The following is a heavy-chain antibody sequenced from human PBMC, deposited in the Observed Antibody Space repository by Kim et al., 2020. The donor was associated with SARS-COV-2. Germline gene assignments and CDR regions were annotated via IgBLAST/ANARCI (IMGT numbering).Heavy chain of an antibody. CDR3: ARGHRSSWFDP. D-gene: IGHD6-13*01. Sequence: TNYNPSLKSRVTISVDTSKNQFSLKLSSVTAADTAVYYCARGHRSSWFDPWGQGTLVTVSS. CDR2: T. V-gene: IGHV4-34*01. J-gene: IGHJ5*02.